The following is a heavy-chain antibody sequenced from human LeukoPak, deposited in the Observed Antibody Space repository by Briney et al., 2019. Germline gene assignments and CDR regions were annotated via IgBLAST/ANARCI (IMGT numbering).Heavy chain of an antibody. CDR1: GGSFSGYY. CDR2: INHSGST. Sequence: SETLSLTCAVYGGSFSGYYWSWIRQPPGKGLEWIGEINHSGSTNYNPSLKSRVTISVDTSKNQFSLKLSSVTAADTAVYYCARRAYYYDSSGYYFDYWGQGTLVTVSS. D-gene: IGHD3-22*01. V-gene: IGHV4-34*01. CDR3: ARRAYYYDSSGYYFDY. J-gene: IGHJ4*02.